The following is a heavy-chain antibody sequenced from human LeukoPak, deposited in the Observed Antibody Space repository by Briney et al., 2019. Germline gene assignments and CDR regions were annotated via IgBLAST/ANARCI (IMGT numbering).Heavy chain of an antibody. CDR2: INHSGST. CDR3: ARGRGLHWFDP. CDR1: GGSFSGYY. Sequence: PSGTLSLTCAVYGGSFSGYYWSWIRQPPGKGLEWIGEINHSGSTNYNPSLKSRVTISVDTSKNQFSLKLSSVTAADTAVYYCARGRGLHWFDPWGQGTLVTVSS. V-gene: IGHV4-34*01. D-gene: IGHD5/OR15-5a*01. J-gene: IGHJ5*02.